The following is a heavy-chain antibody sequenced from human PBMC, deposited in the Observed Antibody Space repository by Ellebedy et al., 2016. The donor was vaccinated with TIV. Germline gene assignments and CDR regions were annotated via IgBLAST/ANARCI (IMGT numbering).Heavy chain of an antibody. Sequence: GGSLRLSXAVSGFTFSGSAIHWVRQTSGKGLEWVGRIRGKTPNYATDYTASVKGRFTISRDESKNTAYLQMNSLKTEDTAVYYCSSRTTMVRGIIRDDYWGQGTLVIVSS. J-gene: IGHJ4*02. CDR1: GFTFSGSA. V-gene: IGHV3-73*01. CDR2: IRGKTPNYAT. CDR3: SSRTTMVRGIIRDDY. D-gene: IGHD3-10*01.